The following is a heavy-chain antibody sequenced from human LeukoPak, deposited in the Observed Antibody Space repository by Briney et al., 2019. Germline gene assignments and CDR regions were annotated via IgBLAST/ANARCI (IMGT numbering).Heavy chain of an antibody. J-gene: IGHJ4*02. CDR1: GFTFGSFA. V-gene: IGHV3-23*01. D-gene: IGHD3-22*01. Sequence: GGSLRLSCAASGFTFGSFAMGGVGKAPGRGLEGVSAISGSGGSTYYADSVKGRFIISRDNAKNSLYLQMNSLRAEDTAVYYCARDSMILVVMDYWGQGTLVTVSS. CDR2: ISGSGGST. CDR3: ARDSMILVVMDY.